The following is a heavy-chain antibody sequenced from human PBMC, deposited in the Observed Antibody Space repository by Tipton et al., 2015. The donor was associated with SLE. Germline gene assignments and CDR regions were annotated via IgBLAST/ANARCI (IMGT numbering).Heavy chain of an antibody. CDR1: GGSISSHY. J-gene: IGHJ6*03. V-gene: IGHV4-59*11. Sequence: TLSLTCTVSGGSISSHYWSWIRQPPGKGLEWIGYIYYSGSTNYNPSLKSRVTISVDTSKNQFYLKLSSVTAADTAVYYCARYSKHGEVVVPAAKGYYMDVWGKGTTFTVSS. CDR3: ARYSKHGEVVVPAAKGYYMDV. D-gene: IGHD2-2*01. CDR2: IYYSGST.